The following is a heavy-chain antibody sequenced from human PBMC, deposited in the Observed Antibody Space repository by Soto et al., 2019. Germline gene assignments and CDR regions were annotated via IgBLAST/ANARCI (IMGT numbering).Heavy chain of an antibody. V-gene: IGHV3-21*06. D-gene: IGHD2-2*01. Sequence: GGSLRLSCAASGFTFSSYSMTWVRQAPGKGLEWVSSISSSSRYIYYADSVKGRFTISRDNAKNSLYLQMNILRVEDTAVYYCARDLPAAIEYYYYGMDVWGQGTTVTVSS. CDR3: ARDLPAAIEYYYYGMDV. J-gene: IGHJ6*02. CDR1: GFTFSSYS. CDR2: ISSSSRYI.